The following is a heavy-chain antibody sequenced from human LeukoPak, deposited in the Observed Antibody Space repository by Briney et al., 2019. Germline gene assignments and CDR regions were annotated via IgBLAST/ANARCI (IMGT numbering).Heavy chain of an antibody. D-gene: IGHD3-3*01. CDR3: ARDSGAPYYDFWSGYYRNNWFDP. V-gene: IGHV3-74*01. J-gene: IGHJ5*02. Sequence: GGSLRLSCAASGFTFSSYWMHWVRQAPGKGLVWVSRINTDGSSTSYADSVKGRFTISRDNAKNTLYLQMNSLRAEDTAVYYCARDSGAPYYDFWSGYYRNNWFDPWGQGTLATVSS. CDR2: INTDGSST. CDR1: GFTFSSYW.